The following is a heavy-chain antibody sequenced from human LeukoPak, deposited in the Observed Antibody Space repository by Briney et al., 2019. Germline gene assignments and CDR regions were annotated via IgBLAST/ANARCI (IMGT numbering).Heavy chain of an antibody. V-gene: IGHV4-59*01. CDR3: ARDLQQYDILTGYSPGAFDI. CDR2: IYYSGST. D-gene: IGHD3-9*01. J-gene: IGHJ3*02. CDR1: GGSISSYY. Sequence: PSETLSLTCSVSGGSISSYYWRWIRQPPAKGREWIGYIYYSGSTNYNPSLKSRVTISVDTSKNQFSLKLSSVTAADTAVYYCARDLQQYDILTGYSPGAFDIWGQGTMVTVSS.